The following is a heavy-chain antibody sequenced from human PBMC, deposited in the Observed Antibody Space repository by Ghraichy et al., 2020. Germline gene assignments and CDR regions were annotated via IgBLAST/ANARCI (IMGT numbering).Heavy chain of an antibody. J-gene: IGHJ6*03. D-gene: IGHD3-3*02. CDR2: ISWNDVK. Sequence: SGPTLVKPTQTLTLACTFSGFSLSSSGVGVGWVRQPPGKALEWLALISWNDVKRYSPSLKSRLSITRDISKNQVVLTMTNMATVDTATYYCAHSPGTTFYGDVNYHFNYMDVWGKGTTVTVSS. V-gene: IGHV2-5*01. CDR3: AHSPGTTFYGDVNYHFNYMDV. CDR1: GFSLSSSGVG.